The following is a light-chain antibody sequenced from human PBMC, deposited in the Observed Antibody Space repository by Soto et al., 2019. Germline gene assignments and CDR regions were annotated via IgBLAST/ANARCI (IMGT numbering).Light chain of an antibody. CDR2: GAS. Sequence: DIQMTQSPTSLSASVGDRVTITCRASQDIRNFVAWYHQKPGKAPKLLIYGASTLQSGVPSRFSGSGSGTDFALTSNSLQPEDVATSSCQKYSSVPVFGPGTKVEIK. CDR1: QDIRNF. J-gene: IGKJ3*01. CDR3: QKYSSVPV. V-gene: IGKV1-27*01.